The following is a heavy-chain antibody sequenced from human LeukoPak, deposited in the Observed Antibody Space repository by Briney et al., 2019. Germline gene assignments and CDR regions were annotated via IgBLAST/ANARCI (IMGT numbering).Heavy chain of an antibody. V-gene: IGHV4-4*02. Sequence: PSGTLSLTCALCGGSISRSKWWSGVRRPPGKGLEWIGEIYHSGSTNYSPSLKSRVTISVDKSKNQFSLKLTIVTAAHTAVYYCPKHLVRYLCLLSGEDNYYYYGMDVWGQGTTVTVSS. CDR3: PKHLVRYLCLLSGEDNYYYYGMDV. J-gene: IGHJ6*02. D-gene: IGHD3-9*01. CDR1: GGSISRSKW. CDR2: IYHSGST.